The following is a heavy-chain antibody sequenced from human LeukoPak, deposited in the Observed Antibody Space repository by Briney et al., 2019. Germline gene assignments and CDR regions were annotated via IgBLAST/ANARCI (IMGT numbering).Heavy chain of an antibody. D-gene: IGHD6-19*01. J-gene: IGHJ4*02. CDR1: GFSLSNARMG. CDR3: ARVSSGWYCFDY. Sequence: SGPTLVNPTETLTLTCTVSGFSLSNARMGVSWIRQPPGKALDWLAHIFSNDEKSYSTSLKSRLTISKDASKSQVVLTMTNMDPVDTATYYCARVSSGWYCFDYWGQGTLVTVSS. CDR2: IFSNDEK. V-gene: IGHV2-26*01.